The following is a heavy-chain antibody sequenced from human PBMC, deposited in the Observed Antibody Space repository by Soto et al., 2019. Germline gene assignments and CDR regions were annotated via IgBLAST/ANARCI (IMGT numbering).Heavy chain of an antibody. CDR3: AGDTAMAKWKY. D-gene: IGHD5-18*01. Sequence: SETLSLTCTVSGGSISSYYWSWIRQPPGKGLEWIGYIYYSGSTNYNPSLKSRVTISVDTSKNQFSLKLSSVTAADTAVYYCAGDTAMAKWKYWGQGNLVTVS. CDR2: IYYSGST. CDR1: GGSISSYY. V-gene: IGHV4-59*01. J-gene: IGHJ4*02.